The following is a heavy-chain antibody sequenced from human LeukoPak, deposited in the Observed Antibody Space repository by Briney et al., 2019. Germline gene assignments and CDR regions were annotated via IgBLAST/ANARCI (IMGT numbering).Heavy chain of an antibody. J-gene: IGHJ4*02. CDR1: GFTFNNYV. CDR2: ISNRGGTI. CDR3: ARGGNTWKYYFDF. D-gene: IGHD1-1*01. Sequence: GGSLRLSCAASGFTFNNYVLNSVRQAPGKGLEWVSYISNRGGTIYYADSVKGQFTISRDNAKNSVYLQMNSLRVEDTAVYYCARGGNTWKYYFDFWGQGILVTVSS. V-gene: IGHV3-48*03.